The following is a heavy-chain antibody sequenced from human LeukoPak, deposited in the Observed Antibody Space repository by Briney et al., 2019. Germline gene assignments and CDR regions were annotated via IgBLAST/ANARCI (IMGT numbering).Heavy chain of an antibody. CDR2: LNRDGSET. V-gene: IGHV3-7*01. CDR3: TRALDF. J-gene: IGHJ4*02. CDR1: GLTFSGSW. Sequence: GGSLRLSWAASGLTFSGSWIDWARQAPGKGLEWVANLNRDGSETYYVDSAKGRFTISRDNAKHSLYLQMDSLRVVDTAMYYCTRALDFWGEGALVTVSS.